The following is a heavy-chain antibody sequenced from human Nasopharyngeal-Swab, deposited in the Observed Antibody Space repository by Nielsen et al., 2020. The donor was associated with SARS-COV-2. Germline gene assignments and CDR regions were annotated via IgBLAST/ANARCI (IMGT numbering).Heavy chain of an antibody. J-gene: IGHJ5*02. Sequence: ASVKVSCKVSGYTLTELSMHWVQQAPGKGLEWMGGFDPEDGETIYAQKFQGRVTMTEDTSTDTAYMELSSLRSEDTAVYYCATGAVVAATGWFDPWGQGTLVTVSS. V-gene: IGHV1-24*01. CDR1: GYTLTELS. CDR2: FDPEDGET. D-gene: IGHD2-15*01. CDR3: ATGAVVAATGWFDP.